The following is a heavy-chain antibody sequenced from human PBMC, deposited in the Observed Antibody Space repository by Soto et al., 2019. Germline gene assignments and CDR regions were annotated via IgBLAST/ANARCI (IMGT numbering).Heavy chain of an antibody. J-gene: IGHJ4*02. CDR3: ARDSGYDFWSGLPPTYYFDY. D-gene: IGHD3-3*01. V-gene: IGHV3-21*01. CDR2: ISSSSSYI. Sequence: EVQLVESGGGLVKPGGSLRLSCAASGFTFSSYSMNWVRQAPGKGLEWVSSISSSSSYIYYADSVKGRFTISRDNAKNSLYLQMNSLRAEDTAVYYCARDSGYDFWSGLPPTYYFDYWGQGTLVTVSS. CDR1: GFTFSSYS.